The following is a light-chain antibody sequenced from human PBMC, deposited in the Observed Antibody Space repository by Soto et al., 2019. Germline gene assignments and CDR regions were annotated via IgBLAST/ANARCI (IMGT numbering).Light chain of an antibody. Sequence: DIQMTQSPSTLSASVGDRVTITCRASQSISTWLAWYQQKPGKAPKLLISKASSLEGGVPSRFSGSGSGTDFNITISSLQPDDFATYYCQQYNTYPLTFGGGTTLEIK. V-gene: IGKV1-5*03. J-gene: IGKJ4*01. CDR1: QSISTW. CDR3: QQYNTYPLT. CDR2: KAS.